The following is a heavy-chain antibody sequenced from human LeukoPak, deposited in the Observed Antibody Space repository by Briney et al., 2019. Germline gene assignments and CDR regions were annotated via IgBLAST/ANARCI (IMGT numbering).Heavy chain of an antibody. J-gene: IGHJ1*01. CDR2: IYHTGAT. CDR3: ARGGLRVYFQH. V-gene: IGHV4-59*01. Sequence: SETLSLTCTVSGGSIGGDYWTWIRQPPGKGLQYIGYIYHTGATNYNPSLKSRVTISVDTSKNQFSLKLSSVTAADTAVYYCARGGLRVYFQHWGQGTLVTVSS. CDR1: GGSIGGDY.